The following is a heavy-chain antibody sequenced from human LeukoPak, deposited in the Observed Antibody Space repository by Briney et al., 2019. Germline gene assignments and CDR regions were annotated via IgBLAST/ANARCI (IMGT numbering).Heavy chain of an antibody. J-gene: IGHJ5*02. CDR1: GDGFVDYW. V-gene: IGHV5-51*01. Sequence: GESLKISCRVSGDGFVDYWIGWVRQMPGKGLQWVAIIHPSDSDTRYSTSFQGRVTISADKAITTAYLQWNSLKASDSAMYYCARRAYLSYLDVDWVDPWGQGTLVTVSS. CDR2: IHPSDSDT. CDR3: ARRAYLSYLDVDWVDP. D-gene: IGHD2-2*01.